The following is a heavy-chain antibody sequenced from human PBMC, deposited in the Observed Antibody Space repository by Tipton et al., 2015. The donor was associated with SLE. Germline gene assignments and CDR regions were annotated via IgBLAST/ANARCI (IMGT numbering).Heavy chain of an antibody. CDR3: ARVTAWALDY. CDR2: INHRGST. J-gene: IGHJ4*02. V-gene: IGHV4-34*01. CDR1: GGSISSSSSYY. D-gene: IGHD2-21*02. Sequence: TLSLTCAVYGGSISSSSSYYWAWIRQPPGKGVEWIGEINHRGSTNYNPSLKSRVTISVDTSKNQFSLNLTSVTAADTAVYYCARVTAWALDYWGQGTLVTVSS.